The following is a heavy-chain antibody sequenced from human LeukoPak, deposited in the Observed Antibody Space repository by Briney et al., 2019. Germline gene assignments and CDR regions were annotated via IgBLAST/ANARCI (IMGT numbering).Heavy chain of an antibody. J-gene: IGHJ2*01. CDR3: ARDRHYYGSITQGRYFDL. CDR2: IYADGST. V-gene: IGHV3-53*01. Sequence: PGGSLRLSCAASGFTVSSNYMSWVRQAPGKGLEWVSVIYADGSTNYADSVRGRFTISRDNSKNTLNLQMSSLRAEDTAVYYCARDRHYYGSITQGRYFDLWGRGTLVTVSS. D-gene: IGHD3-10*01. CDR1: GFTVSSNY.